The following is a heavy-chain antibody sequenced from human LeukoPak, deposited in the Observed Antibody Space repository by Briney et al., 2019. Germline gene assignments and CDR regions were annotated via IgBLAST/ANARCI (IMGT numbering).Heavy chain of an antibody. CDR2: INPNSGGT. D-gene: IGHD1-1*01. CDR1: GGTFSSYA. CDR3: ARYGRRPNEVDY. J-gene: IGHJ4*02. V-gene: IGHV1-2*02. Sequence: ASVKVSCKASGGTFSSYAISWVRQAPGQGLEWMGWINPNSGGTNYAQKFQGRVTMTRDTSISTAYMELSRLRSDDTAVYYCARYGRRPNEVDYWGQGTLVTVSS.